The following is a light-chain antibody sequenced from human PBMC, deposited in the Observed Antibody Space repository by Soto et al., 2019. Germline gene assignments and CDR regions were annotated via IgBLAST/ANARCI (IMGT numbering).Light chain of an antibody. CDR2: GAS. CDR1: QSVRTN. Sequence: EIVMTQSPATLSVSPGDWATLSCRASQSVRTNLAWYQQKPGQAPRLLIYGASTRATGIPDRFSGSGSGTEFTLTISSLQSEDFAVYSCQQYNKWPRTFGQGTKV. V-gene: IGKV3-15*01. J-gene: IGKJ1*01. CDR3: QQYNKWPRT.